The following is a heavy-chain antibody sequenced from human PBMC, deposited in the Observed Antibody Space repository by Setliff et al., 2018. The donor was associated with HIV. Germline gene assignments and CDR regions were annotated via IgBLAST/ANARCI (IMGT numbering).Heavy chain of an antibody. CDR3: ARVRVAAVAPYFDF. V-gene: IGHV4-4*08. Sequence: SETLSLTCTVSGGSISSYYWSWIRQPPGKGLEWIGYIYTSGSTNYNPSLKSRVTISVDTSKNQFSLRAEDMAVYYCARVRVAAVAPYFDFWGQGALVTVSS. D-gene: IGHD6-13*01. CDR1: GGSISSYY. J-gene: IGHJ4*02. CDR2: IYTSGST.